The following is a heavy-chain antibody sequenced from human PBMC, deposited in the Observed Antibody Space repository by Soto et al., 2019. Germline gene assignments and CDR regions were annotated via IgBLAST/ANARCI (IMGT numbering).Heavy chain of an antibody. D-gene: IGHD3-16*01. Sequence: XETRSLTCAVDGCFLSESYWTWIRQPPGKGLEWIGEINHVGGTNYNPSLKSRVTMSVDTSQNQFSLRLISVTTADTAMYFCVRIRYQLPSSVLWLDPWGQGTPVTVSS. CDR3: VRIRYQLPSSVLWLDP. CDR1: GCFLSESY. J-gene: IGHJ5*02. CDR2: INHVGGT. V-gene: IGHV4-34*01.